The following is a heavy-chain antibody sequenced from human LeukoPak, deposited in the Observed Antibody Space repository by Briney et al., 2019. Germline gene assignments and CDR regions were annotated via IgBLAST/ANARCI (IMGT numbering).Heavy chain of an antibody. V-gene: IGHV3-74*01. J-gene: IGHJ4*02. D-gene: IGHD1-26*01. CDR2: INTDGSIT. Sequence: PGGSLRLSCAASGFTFSSYAMSWVRQAPGKGLEWVSRINTDGSITSYADSVKGRFTISRDNAKNTLYLQMNSLRAEDTAVYYCARGQYSGSRLEYWGQGTLVTVSS. CDR1: GFTFSSYA. CDR3: ARGQYSGSRLEY.